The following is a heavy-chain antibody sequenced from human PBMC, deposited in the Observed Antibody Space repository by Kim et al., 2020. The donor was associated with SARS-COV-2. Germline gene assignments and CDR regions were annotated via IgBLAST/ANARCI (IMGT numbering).Heavy chain of an antibody. CDR1: GYTLTELS. J-gene: IGHJ4*02. CDR3: ATLDSSGYYKEYYFDY. Sequence: ASVKVSCKVSGYTLTELSMHWVRQAPGKGLEWMGGFDPEDSETIYAQKFQGRVTMTEVTSTDTAYMELSSLRSEDTAVYYCATLDSSGYYKEYYFDYWGQGTLVTVSS. V-gene: IGHV1-24*01. D-gene: IGHD3-22*01. CDR2: FDPEDSET.